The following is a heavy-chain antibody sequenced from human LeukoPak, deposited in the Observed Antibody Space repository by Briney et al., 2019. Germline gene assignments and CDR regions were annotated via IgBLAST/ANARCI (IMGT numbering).Heavy chain of an antibody. CDR1: GGSFSGYY. Sequence: PSETLSLTCAVYGGSFSGYYWSWIRQPPGKGLEWIGEINHSGSTNYNPSLKSRVTISVDTSKNQFSLKLSSVTAADTAVYYCATFGYSSGWPFDYWGQGTLVTVSS. D-gene: IGHD6-19*01. CDR2: INHSGST. J-gene: IGHJ4*02. CDR3: ATFGYSSGWPFDY. V-gene: IGHV4-34*01.